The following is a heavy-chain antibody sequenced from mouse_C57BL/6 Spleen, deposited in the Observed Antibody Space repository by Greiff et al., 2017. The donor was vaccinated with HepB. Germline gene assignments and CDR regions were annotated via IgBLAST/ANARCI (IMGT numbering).Heavy chain of an antibody. D-gene: IGHD2-1*01. J-gene: IGHJ4*01. V-gene: IGHV3-6*01. CDR3: ARYLPPDY. CDR1: GYSITSGYY. CDR2: ISYDGSN. Sequence: EVKLVESGPGLVKPSQSLSLTCSVTGYSITSGYYWNWIRQFPGNKLEWMGYISYDGSNNYNPSLKNRISITRDTSKNQFFLKLNSVTTEDTATYYCARYLPPDYWGQGTSVTVSS.